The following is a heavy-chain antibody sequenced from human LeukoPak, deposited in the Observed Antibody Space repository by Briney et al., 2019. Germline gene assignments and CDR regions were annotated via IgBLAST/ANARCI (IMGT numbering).Heavy chain of an antibody. Sequence: PGGSLRLCCSASGFTFSSYAMHWVRQAPGKGLEFVSGISSNGGSTYYTDPVKGRLTISRDNSKNTVYLQMSSLRPEDTAVYFCVKRLNNYFDYWGQGTLVTVSS. V-gene: IGHV3-64D*06. CDR3: VKRLNNYFDY. CDR2: ISSNGGST. J-gene: IGHJ4*02. D-gene: IGHD4/OR15-4a*01. CDR1: GFTFSSYA.